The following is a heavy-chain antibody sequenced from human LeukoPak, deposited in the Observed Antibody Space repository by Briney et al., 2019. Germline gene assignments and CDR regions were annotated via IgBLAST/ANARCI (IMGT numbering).Heavy chain of an antibody. CDR1: GGSFSGYY. Sequence: SETLSLTCAVYGGSFSGYYWSWIRQPPGKGLEWIGEINHSGSTNYNPSLKSRVTISVDTSKDQFSLKLSSVTAADTAVYYCASNSFDYYGSGSYSVDYWGQGTLVTVSS. V-gene: IGHV4-34*01. J-gene: IGHJ4*02. CDR3: ASNSFDYYGSGSYSVDY. CDR2: INHSGST. D-gene: IGHD3-10*01.